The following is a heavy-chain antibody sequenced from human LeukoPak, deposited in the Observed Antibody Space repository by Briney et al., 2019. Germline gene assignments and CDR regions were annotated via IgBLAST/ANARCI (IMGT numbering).Heavy chain of an antibody. CDR1: GYTFTSYY. CDR2: INPSGGST. Sequence: ASVKVSCKASGYTFTSYYMHRVRQAPGQGLEWMGIINPSGGSTSYAQKFQGRVTMTRDMSTSTVYMELSSLRSEDTAVYYCARDRGWELRWFELDYWGQGTLVTVSS. D-gene: IGHD1-26*01. CDR3: ARDRGWELRWFELDY. J-gene: IGHJ4*02. V-gene: IGHV1-46*01.